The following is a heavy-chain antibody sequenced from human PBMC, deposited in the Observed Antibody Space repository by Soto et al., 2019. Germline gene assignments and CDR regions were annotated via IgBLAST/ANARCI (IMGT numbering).Heavy chain of an antibody. V-gene: IGHV3-23*01. J-gene: IGHJ3*02. CDR2: VLGSGGST. CDR3: ARKGPPRDAFDI. Sequence: PGGSLRLSCAASGFTFRSYAMSWVRQTPGKGLEWVSGVLGSGGSTFYADSVKGRFTISRDNSKNTLYVQMNSLRAEDTAIYYCARKGPPRDAFDIWGQGIMVTVSS. CDR1: GFTFRSYA.